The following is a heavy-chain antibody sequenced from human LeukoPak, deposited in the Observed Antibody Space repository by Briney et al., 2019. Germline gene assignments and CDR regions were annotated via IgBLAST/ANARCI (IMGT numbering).Heavy chain of an antibody. CDR2: ISYDGSNK. Sequence: GGSLRLSCAASGFTFSSYAMHWVRQAPGKGLEWVAVISYDGSNKYYADSVKGRFTISRDNSKNTLYLQMNSLRAEDTAVYYCARDYYVSSGNIHWGQGTLVTVSS. CDR3: ARDYYVSSGNIH. CDR1: GFTFSSYA. D-gene: IGHD3-22*01. J-gene: IGHJ4*02. V-gene: IGHV3-30-3*01.